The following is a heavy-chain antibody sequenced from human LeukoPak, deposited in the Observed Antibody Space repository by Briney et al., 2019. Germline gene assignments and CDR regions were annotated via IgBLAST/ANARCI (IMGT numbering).Heavy chain of an antibody. CDR3: AREGVVGGTYYLDY. CDR2: IIPIFGTA. V-gene: IGHV1-69*05. Sequence: ASVKVSCKASGGTFSSYAISWVRQAPGQGLEWMGGIIPIFGTANYAQKFQGRVTITTDESTSTAYMELSSLRSEDTAVYYCAREGVVGGTYYLDYWGQGTLVTVSS. D-gene: IGHD1-26*01. J-gene: IGHJ4*02. CDR1: GGTFSSYA.